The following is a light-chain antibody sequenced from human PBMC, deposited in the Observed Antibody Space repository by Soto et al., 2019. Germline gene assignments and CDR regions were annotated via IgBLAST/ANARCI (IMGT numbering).Light chain of an antibody. V-gene: IGKV1-39*01. CDR3: QQTYSTPQT. CDR2: AAS. Sequence: DIQMTQSPSSLSASVGDTVTITCRASHIITNYLNWYQQKPGKAPKLLIYAASSLQSGVPSRFSGSGSGTDFTLTISSLQPEDFATYYWQQTYSTPQTFGQGTKVEIK. J-gene: IGKJ1*01. CDR1: HIITNY.